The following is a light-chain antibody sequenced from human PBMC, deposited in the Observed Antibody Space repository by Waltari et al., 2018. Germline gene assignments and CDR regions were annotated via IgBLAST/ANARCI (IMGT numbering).Light chain of an antibody. V-gene: IGLV2-23*02. CDR2: EVI. CDR3: CSYAGSGTYV. J-gene: IGLJ1*01. CDR1: NSDVGNYNL. Sequence: QSALTQPASVSGTPGQSITIPCTGTNSDVGNYNLVSWYQHHPGEAPKLMIFEVIKRPAGVSNRCSGSKSGNTASLTISGLQAEDEADYYCCSYAGSGTYVFGTGTKVTVL.